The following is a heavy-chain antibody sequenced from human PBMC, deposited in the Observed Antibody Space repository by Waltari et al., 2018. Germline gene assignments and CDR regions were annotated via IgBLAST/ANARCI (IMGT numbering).Heavy chain of an antibody. D-gene: IGHD3-16*01. V-gene: IGHV4-38-2*01. CDR2: IYHSGST. J-gene: IGHJ4*02. Sequence: QVQLQEAGPGLVKPSETLSPTCAVSGYSISSGYYLGWIRQPPGKGLEWIGGIYHSGSTYYNPSLKSRVTISVDTSKNQFSLKLSSVTAADTAVYYCARGAIRGHYFDYWGQGTLVTVSS. CDR3: ARGAIRGHYFDY. CDR1: GYSISSGYY.